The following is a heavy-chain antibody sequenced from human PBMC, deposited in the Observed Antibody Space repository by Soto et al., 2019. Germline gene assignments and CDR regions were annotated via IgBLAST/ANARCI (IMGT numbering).Heavy chain of an antibody. D-gene: IGHD3-9*01. Sequence: EVQLVQSGTEMKKPGESLKISCKGYGYTFSPSWIGWVRQMPGKGLEWMGIIYPGDFDTRYSPSFQGQVTISADKSISTAYLQWSSLKASDSAIYYCARRRRDILTGSPGTLDYWGQGTLVTVSS. CDR3: ARRRRDILTGSPGTLDY. CDR1: GYTFSPSW. J-gene: IGHJ4*02. V-gene: IGHV5-51*01. CDR2: IYPGDFDT.